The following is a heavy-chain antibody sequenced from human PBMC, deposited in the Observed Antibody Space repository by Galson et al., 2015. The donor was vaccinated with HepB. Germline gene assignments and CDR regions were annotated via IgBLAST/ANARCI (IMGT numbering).Heavy chain of an antibody. D-gene: IGHD2-8*01. CDR3: ARDSGNGGSQD. Sequence: SLRLSCAASGFIFSNYGMQWVRQAPGKGLEWVAHIWYDGTYKHYADSVKGRFTISSDNAKKTLFLQMNSLRAEDTAVYYCARDSGNGGSQDWGQGTLVSVSS. J-gene: IGHJ4*02. CDR2: IWYDGTYK. CDR1: GFIFSNYG. V-gene: IGHV3-33*01.